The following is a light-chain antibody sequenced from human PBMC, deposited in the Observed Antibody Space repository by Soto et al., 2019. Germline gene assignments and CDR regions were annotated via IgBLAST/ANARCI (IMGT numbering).Light chain of an antibody. CDR3: QQYHNWPPVT. J-gene: IGKJ4*01. CDR2: GAS. Sequence: LTESPFTISSSRLERSTLSCLSSHSVSRTYLAWYQQKPGQAPRLLIYGASTRATGIPARFSGRGSGTEFSLTISSLQSEDFAVYYCQQYHNWPPVTFGGGTKVDI. V-gene: IGKV3-15*01. CDR1: HSVSRTY.